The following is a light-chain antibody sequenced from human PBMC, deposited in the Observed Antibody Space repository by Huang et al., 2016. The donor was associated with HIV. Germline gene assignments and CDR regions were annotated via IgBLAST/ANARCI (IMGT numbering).Light chain of an antibody. CDR3: QQGDTRPWT. CDR2: RES. V-gene: IGKV1-12*01. Sequence: DIQMTQSPSSVSASVGGRVTIPCRASQGIAIWFAWYQQKPGKAPELLIYRESTLRSGVPSRFSGSGAGTDFTLTISSLQPEDVATYYCQQGDTRPWTFGQGTKVQIK. J-gene: IGKJ1*01. CDR1: QGIAIW.